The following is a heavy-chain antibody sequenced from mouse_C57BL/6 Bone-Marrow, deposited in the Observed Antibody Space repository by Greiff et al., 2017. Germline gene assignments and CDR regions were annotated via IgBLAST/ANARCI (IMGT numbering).Heavy chain of an antibody. J-gene: IGHJ2*01. CDR2: IRSKSNTYAT. CDR3: VRQGSLGYYFDY. Sequence: EVQLQESGGGLVQPKGSLKLSCAASGFSFNTYAMNWVRQAPGTGLEWVARIRSKSNTYATYSADSVKDRFTIPRDDSESMLYLQMNNLKTEDTAMYYWVRQGSLGYYFDYWGQGTTRTVSS. V-gene: IGHV10-1*01. CDR1: GFSFNTYA.